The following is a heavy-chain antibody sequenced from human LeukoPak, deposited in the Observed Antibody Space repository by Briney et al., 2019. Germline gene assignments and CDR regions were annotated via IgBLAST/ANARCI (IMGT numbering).Heavy chain of an antibody. J-gene: IGHJ4*02. CDR1: GDSLSSSGDA. D-gene: IGHD6-13*01. CDR2: TYQRSKWSS. V-gene: IGHV6-1*01. Sequence: SQTLSLTCVISGDSLSSSGDAWNWIRQSPSGRLEWLGRTYQRSKWSSDYALSVRSRITVDPDTSKNQFSLQLYSVTPEDTAVYYCARGRASAFDYWDQGTLITVSS. CDR3: ARGRASAFDY.